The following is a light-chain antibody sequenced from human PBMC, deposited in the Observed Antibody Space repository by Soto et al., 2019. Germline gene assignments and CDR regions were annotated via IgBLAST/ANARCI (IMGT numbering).Light chain of an antibody. Sequence: DIQMTQSPSSLSASVGDRVTITCRASQAISNYLAWYQQKPGKVPKLLIYAASTLQSGVPSRFSGSGSGTDFTLTISSLQPEDVATYYRQKHNSAPFTFGPGTKVDLK. CDR2: AAS. CDR1: QAISNY. CDR3: QKHNSAPFT. V-gene: IGKV1-27*01. J-gene: IGKJ3*01.